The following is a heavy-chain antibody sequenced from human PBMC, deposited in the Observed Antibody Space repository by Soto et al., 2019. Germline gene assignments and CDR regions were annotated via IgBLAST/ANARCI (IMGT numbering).Heavy chain of an antibody. CDR3: ARDQVSVGATIFDY. J-gene: IGHJ4*02. V-gene: IGHV3-74*01. Sequence: GGSLRLSCAASGFTFSSYWMHWVRQAPGKGLVWVSRINSDGSSTSYADSVKGRFTISRDNAKNTLYLQMNSLRAEDTAVYYCARDQVSVGATIFDYWGQGTLVTSPQ. D-gene: IGHD1-26*01. CDR2: INSDGSST. CDR1: GFTFSSYW.